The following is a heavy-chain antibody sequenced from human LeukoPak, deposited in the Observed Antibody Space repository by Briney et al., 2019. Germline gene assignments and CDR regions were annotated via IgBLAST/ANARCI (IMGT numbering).Heavy chain of an antibody. V-gene: IGHV3-64*01. J-gene: IGHJ4*02. CDR3: ARVKRGVGFDY. CDR1: GFTFSSYA. Sequence: GGSLRLSCAASGFTFSSYAMHWVRQAPGKGLEYVSAISSNGGSTYYANCVKGRYTTSRDNSKNTLYLQMGSLRAEDMAVYYCARVKRGVGFDYWGQGTLVTVSS. CDR2: ISSNGGST. D-gene: IGHD3-10*01.